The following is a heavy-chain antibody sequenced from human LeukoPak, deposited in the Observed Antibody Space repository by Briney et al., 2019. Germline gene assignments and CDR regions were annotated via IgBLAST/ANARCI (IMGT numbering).Heavy chain of an antibody. J-gene: IGHJ3*02. CDR1: GFTFSDYY. CDR2: ISSSGSTI. D-gene: IGHD6-19*01. V-gene: IGHV3-11*01. Sequence: GGSLRLSCAASGFTFSDYYMSWIRQAPGKGLEWVSYISSSGSTIYYADSVKGRFTISRDNAKNSLYLQMNSLRAEDTAVYYCAKDWQWLPQQGAFDIWGQGTMVTVSS. CDR3: AKDWQWLPQQGAFDI.